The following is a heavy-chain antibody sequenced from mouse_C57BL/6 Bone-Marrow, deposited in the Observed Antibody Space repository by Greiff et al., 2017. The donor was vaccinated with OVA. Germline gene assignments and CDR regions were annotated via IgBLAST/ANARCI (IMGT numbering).Heavy chain of an antibody. CDR1: GYSITSDY. Sequence: EVQLQQSGPGLAKPSQTLSLTCSVTGYSITSDYWNWIRKFPGNKLEYMGYISYSGSTYYNPSLKSRISITRDTSKNQYYPQLNSVTTEDTATYYCARSPIYYYGSYWYFDVWGTGTTVTVSS. CDR2: ISYSGST. V-gene: IGHV3-8*01. D-gene: IGHD1-1*01. CDR3: ARSPIYYYGSYWYFDV. J-gene: IGHJ1*03.